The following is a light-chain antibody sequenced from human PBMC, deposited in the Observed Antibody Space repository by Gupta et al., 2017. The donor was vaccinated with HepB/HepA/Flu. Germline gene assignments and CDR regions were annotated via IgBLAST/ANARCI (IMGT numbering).Light chain of an antibody. CDR2: KAS. V-gene: IGKV1-5*03. Sequence: FQITQSPATLSASVGDRVTITCQASQSISSWLDWYQQKPGKAPNLLIYKASNLERGVPSRFSGSGSGTEFTLTISSVQPEDFATYYCQQYHHFPLTFGGGTKLEI. J-gene: IGKJ4*01. CDR1: QSISSW. CDR3: QQYHHFPLT.